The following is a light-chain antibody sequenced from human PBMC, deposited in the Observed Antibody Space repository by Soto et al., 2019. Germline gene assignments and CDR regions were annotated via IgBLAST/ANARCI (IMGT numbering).Light chain of an antibody. CDR1: SSDVGGYNY. J-gene: IGLJ1*01. Sequence: QSALTQPASVSGSPGQSITISCAGTSSDVGGYNYVSWFQQHPGKAPKLMIYDVSNRPSGISSRFSGSKSGNTASLTISGLQAEDEADYYCNSYTSSDTYVFGTGTKVTVL. CDR3: NSYTSSDTYV. CDR2: DVS. V-gene: IGLV2-14*03.